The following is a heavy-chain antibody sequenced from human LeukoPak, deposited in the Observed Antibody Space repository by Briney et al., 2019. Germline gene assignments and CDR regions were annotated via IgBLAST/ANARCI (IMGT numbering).Heavy chain of an antibody. CDR1: GFTFSNAW. Sequence: GGSLRLSCAASGFTFSNAWMSWVRQAPGKGLEWVGRIKSKTDGGTTDYAAPVKGTFTMSRDDSKNTLYLQMNSLKTEDTAVYYSTTGAQLTHCSSTSCLANWGQGTLVTVSS. J-gene: IGHJ4*02. CDR3: TTGAQLTHCSSTSCLAN. D-gene: IGHD2-2*01. CDR2: IKSKTDGGTT. V-gene: IGHV3-15*01.